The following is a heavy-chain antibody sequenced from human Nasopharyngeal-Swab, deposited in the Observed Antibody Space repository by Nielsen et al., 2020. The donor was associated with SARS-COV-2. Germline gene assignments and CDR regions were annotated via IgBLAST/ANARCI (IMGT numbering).Heavy chain of an antibody. J-gene: IGHJ3*02. Sequence: GESLKISCAASGFTFSSYSMNWVRQAPGKGLEWVSSISSSSSYIYYAASVKGRFTISRDNAKNSLYLQMNSLRAEYTAVYYCASIGFLEWLSHAFDIWGQGTMVTVSS. CDR3: ASIGFLEWLSHAFDI. CDR1: GFTFSSYS. D-gene: IGHD3-3*02. V-gene: IGHV3-21*01. CDR2: ISSSSSYI.